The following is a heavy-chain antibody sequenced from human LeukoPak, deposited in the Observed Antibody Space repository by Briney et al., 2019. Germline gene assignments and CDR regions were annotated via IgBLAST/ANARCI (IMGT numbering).Heavy chain of an antibody. J-gene: IGHJ4*02. D-gene: IGHD6-13*01. CDR1: GYTFNNFG. Sequence: ASVKVSCKASGYTFNNFGFSWVRQAPGQGLEWMGWISVYNGDTNLVEKFQGRVTMTTDKSTTTAYMELRNLRSDDTAVYYCARDHSSSSQLYDYWGQGTLVTVSS. V-gene: IGHV1-18*01. CDR2: ISVYNGDT. CDR3: ARDHSSSSQLYDY.